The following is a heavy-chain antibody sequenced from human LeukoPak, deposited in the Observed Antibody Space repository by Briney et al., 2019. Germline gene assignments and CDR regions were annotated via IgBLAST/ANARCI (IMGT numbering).Heavy chain of an antibody. Sequence: PGGSLRLSCAASGFTFSSFAMSWVRQAPAKGLELVSTIIGGGSPTTYADSVKGRFIISRDNSKNTLYLQRNSLRAEDTAVYYRARQVGASWFDPWGQGTLLTVSS. J-gene: IGHJ5*02. CDR3: ARQVGASWFDP. CDR2: IIGGGSPT. CDR1: GFTFSSFA. V-gene: IGHV3-23*01. D-gene: IGHD1-26*01.